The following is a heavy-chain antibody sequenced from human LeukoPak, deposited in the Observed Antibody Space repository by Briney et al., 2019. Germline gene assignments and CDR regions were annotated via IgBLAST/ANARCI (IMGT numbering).Heavy chain of an antibody. J-gene: IGHJ4*02. CDR1: GGSISSSSYY. V-gene: IGHV4-39*01. Sequence: PSETLSLTCTVSGGSISSSSYYWGWIRQPPGKGLEWIGSIYYSGSTYYNPSLKSRVTISVDTSKNQFSLKLSSVTAADTAVYYCARHEKQLEVVDYWGQGTLVTVSS. D-gene: IGHD6-13*01. CDR2: IYYSGST. CDR3: ARHEKQLEVVDY.